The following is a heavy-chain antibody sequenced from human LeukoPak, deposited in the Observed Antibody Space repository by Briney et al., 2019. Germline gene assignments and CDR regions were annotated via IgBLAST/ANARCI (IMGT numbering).Heavy chain of an antibody. D-gene: IGHD3-10*01. V-gene: IGHV4-34*01. J-gene: IGHJ6*03. CDR1: GGSFSGYY. Sequence: SETLSLTCAVYGGSFSGYYWSWIRQPPGKGLEWIGEINHSGSTNYNPSLKSRVTISVDTSKNQFSLKLSSVTVADTAVYYCARHKGEGSGRYYYYYMDVWGKGTTVTISS. CDR3: ARHKGEGSGRYYYYYMDV. CDR2: INHSGST.